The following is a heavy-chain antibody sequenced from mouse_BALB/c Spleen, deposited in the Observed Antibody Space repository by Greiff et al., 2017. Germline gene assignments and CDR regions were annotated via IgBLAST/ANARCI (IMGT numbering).Heavy chain of an antibody. CDR2: IWSGGST. D-gene: IGHD2-14*01. CDR1: GFSLTSYG. Sequence: VKLQESGPGLVQPSQSLSITCTVSGFSLTSYGVHWVRQSPGKGLEWLGVIWSGGSTDYNAAFISRLSISKDNSKSQVFFKMNSLQANDTAIYYCARNNYRYEAWFAYWGQGTLVTVSA. V-gene: IGHV2-2*02. J-gene: IGHJ3*01. CDR3: ARNNYRYEAWFAY.